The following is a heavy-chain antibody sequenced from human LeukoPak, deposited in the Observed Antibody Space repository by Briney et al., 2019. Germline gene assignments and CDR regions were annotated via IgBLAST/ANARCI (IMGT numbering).Heavy chain of an antibody. CDR1: GGSISSYY. J-gene: IGHJ4*02. CDR2: IYTTGST. V-gene: IGHV4-4*07. D-gene: IGHD3-10*01. Sequence: SETLSLTCTVSGGSISSYYWSWIRQPAGKGLEWIGRIYTTGSTNYNPSLKSRVTMSVDTSKNQFSLKLSSVTAADTAVYYCARDRYYASGTYPDYWGLGTLVTVSS. CDR3: ARDRYYASGTYPDY.